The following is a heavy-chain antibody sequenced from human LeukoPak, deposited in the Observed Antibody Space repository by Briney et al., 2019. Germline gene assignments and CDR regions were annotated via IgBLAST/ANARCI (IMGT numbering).Heavy chain of an antibody. CDR3: AREEANYAIGEYYFDY. V-gene: IGHV4-39*07. D-gene: IGHD1-7*01. J-gene: IGHJ4*02. CDR1: GGSISSSSYY. Sequence: PSETLSLTCTVSGGSISSSSYYWGWIRQPPGKGLEWIGSIYYSGSTYYNPSLKSRVTISVDTSKNQFSLKLSSVTAADTAVYYCAREEANYAIGEYYFDYWGQGTLVTVSS. CDR2: IYYSGST.